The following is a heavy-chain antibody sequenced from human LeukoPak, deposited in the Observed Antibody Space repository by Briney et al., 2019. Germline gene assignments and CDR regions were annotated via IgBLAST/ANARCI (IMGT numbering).Heavy chain of an antibody. CDR3: ARAGVATWQY. CDR1: GGSISSGGYY. D-gene: IGHD5-12*01. CDR2: IYHSGGT. V-gene: IGHV4-39*07. J-gene: IGHJ4*02. Sequence: SETLSLTCTVSGGSISSGGYYWGWIRQPPGKGLEWIGSIYHSGGTYYNPSLKSRVTISVDTSKNQFSLRLSTVTAADTAVYYCARAGVATWQYWGQGTLVTVSS.